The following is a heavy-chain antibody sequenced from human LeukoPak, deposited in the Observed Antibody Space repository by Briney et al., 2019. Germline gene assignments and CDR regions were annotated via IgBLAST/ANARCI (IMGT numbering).Heavy chain of an antibody. Sequence: SETLSLTCTVSGGSISSGSYYWSWIRQPAGKGLEWIGRIYTSGSTNYNPSLKSRVTISVDTSKNQFSLKLSSVTAADTAVYYCARESPDIVVVYFDYWGQGTLVTVSS. CDR1: GGSISSGSYY. D-gene: IGHD2-2*01. V-gene: IGHV4-61*02. CDR3: ARESPDIVVVYFDY. J-gene: IGHJ4*02. CDR2: IYTSGST.